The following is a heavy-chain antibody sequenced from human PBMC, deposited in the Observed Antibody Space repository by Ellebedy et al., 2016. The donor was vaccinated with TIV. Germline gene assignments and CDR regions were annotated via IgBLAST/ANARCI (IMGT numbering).Heavy chain of an antibody. D-gene: IGHD3-3*01. J-gene: IGHJ6*03. CDR1: GFTFSTYS. CDR2: ISSSSRTI. CDR3: ARDGDISVYYYMDV. Sequence: GESLKISCAASGFTFSTYSMNWVRQGPGKGLEWVSHISSSSRTIFYADSVRGRFTISRDNAKNSLYLQMNSLRAEDTAVYYCARDGDISVYYYMDVWGQGTTVTVSS. V-gene: IGHV3-48*04.